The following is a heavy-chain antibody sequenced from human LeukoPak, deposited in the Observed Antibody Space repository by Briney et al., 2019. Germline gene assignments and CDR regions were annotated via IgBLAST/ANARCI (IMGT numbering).Heavy chain of an antibody. D-gene: IGHD6-19*01. CDR3: ARDQLPLAVAGPDY. J-gene: IGHJ4*02. CDR2: IHGGAEGT. Sequence: GGSLRLSCTASTFTFSDYAMSWVRQAPGKRLEWVSTIHGGAEGTFYADAVKGRFTISRDNSKNTLYLQMNSLRAEDTAVYYCARDQLPLAVAGPDYWGQGTLVTVSS. CDR1: TFTFSDYA. V-gene: IGHV3-23*01.